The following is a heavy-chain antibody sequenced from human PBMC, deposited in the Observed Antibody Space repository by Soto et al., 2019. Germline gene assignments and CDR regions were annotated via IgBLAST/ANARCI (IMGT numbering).Heavy chain of an antibody. V-gene: IGHV1-46*01. CDR2: INPSGDST. Sequence: ASVKVSCKASGFTFINYYMHWVRQAPGQGLEWMGVINPSGDSTNYAQKFQGRVTMTRDTSTSTVYMDLSSLRSEDTAVYYCTKPRSSLQWPPFDPWGHGTQVTVSS. CDR1: GFTFINYY. D-gene: IGHD6-19*01. J-gene: IGHJ5*02. CDR3: TKPRSSLQWPPFDP.